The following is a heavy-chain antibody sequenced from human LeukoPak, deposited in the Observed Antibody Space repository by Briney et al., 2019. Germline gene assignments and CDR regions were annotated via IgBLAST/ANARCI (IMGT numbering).Heavy chain of an antibody. CDR2: INAGNGNT. CDR3: ASCSSWYDFYYYYGMDV. J-gene: IGHJ6*02. Sequence: GASVKVSCKASGYTFTSYAMHWVRQAPGQRLEWMGWINAGNGNTNYAQKLQGRVTMTTDTSTSTAYMELRSLRSDDTAVYYCASCSSWYDFYYYYGMDVWGQGTTVTVSS. CDR1: GYTFTSYA. D-gene: IGHD6-13*01. V-gene: IGHV1-3*01.